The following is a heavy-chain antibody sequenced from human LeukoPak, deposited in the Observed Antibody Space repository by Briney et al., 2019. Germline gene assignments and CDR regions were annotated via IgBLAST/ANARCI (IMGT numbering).Heavy chain of an antibody. Sequence: ASVKVSCKASGGTFSSYAISWVRQAPGQGLEWMGRIIPIFGTANYAQKFQGRVTITTDESTSTAYMELSSLRSEDTAVYYCAALMTTVTTLDYWGQGTLVTVPS. J-gene: IGHJ4*02. CDR2: IIPIFGTA. D-gene: IGHD4-17*01. V-gene: IGHV1-69*05. CDR1: GGTFSSYA. CDR3: AALMTTVTTLDY.